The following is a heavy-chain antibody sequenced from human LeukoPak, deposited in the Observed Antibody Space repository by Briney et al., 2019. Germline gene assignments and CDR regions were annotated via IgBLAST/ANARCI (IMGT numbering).Heavy chain of an antibody. Sequence: GGSLGLSCAASGFTFNRNAISWVRQAPGKGLEWVSTIGGSGDKTFYADSVKGRFTISRDNSKNMVHLQMNSLTGEDTALYYCVRRGDASSGWGDHDFWGQGALVTVSS. V-gene: IGHV3-23*01. D-gene: IGHD6-19*01. CDR2: IGGSGDKT. J-gene: IGHJ4*02. CDR3: VRRGDASSGWGDHDF. CDR1: GFTFNRNA.